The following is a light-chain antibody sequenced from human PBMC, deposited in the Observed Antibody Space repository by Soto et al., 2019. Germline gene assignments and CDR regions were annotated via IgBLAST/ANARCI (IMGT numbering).Light chain of an antibody. CDR2: EVT. V-gene: IGLV2-14*01. J-gene: IGLJ1*01. Sequence: QSALTQPRSVSGSPGQSVTFSCIGTSSDIGTYNFVSWYQQHPGKAPKLIIYEVTDRPSGVSNRFSGSKSGNTASLTISGLQAEDEAEYYCSSYTNINTRACVFGTGTKLTVL. CDR1: SSDIGTYNF. CDR3: SSYTNINTRACV.